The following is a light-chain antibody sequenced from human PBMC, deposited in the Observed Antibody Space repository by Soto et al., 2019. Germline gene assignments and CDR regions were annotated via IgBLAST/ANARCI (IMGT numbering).Light chain of an antibody. V-gene: IGKV1-33*01. Sequence: DIQMTQSPSSLSASVGDGVTITCRASQSISSYLNWYQQKPGKAPKLMIYDASNLETGVPSRFSGSGSGTDFTFTISSLQPEDIATYYCQQYDNLPLTLGGGTKVDIK. CDR2: DAS. CDR3: QQYDNLPLT. CDR1: QSISSY. J-gene: IGKJ4*01.